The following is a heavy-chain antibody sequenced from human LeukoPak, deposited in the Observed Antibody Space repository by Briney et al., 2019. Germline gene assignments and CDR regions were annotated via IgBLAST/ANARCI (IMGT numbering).Heavy chain of an antibody. CDR3: ARAQWRRPDY. D-gene: IGHD5-12*01. CDR2: IKQDGSET. J-gene: IGHJ4*02. CDR1: EFTFSGYW. V-gene: IGHV3-7*02. Sequence: PGGSLRLSCAASEFTFSGYWMSWFRQAPGKGPEWVATIKQDGSETDYVDSVKGRFTISRDNAKNSLYLQMNSLRIEDTAVYYCARAQWRRPDYWGQGTLVTVSS.